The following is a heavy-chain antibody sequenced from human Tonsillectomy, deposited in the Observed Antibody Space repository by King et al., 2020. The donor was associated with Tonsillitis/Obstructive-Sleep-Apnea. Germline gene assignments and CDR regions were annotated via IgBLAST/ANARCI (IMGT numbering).Heavy chain of an antibody. CDR3: ARDIQRQGYTNTWFPN. V-gene: IGHV3-30*04. Sequence: VQLVESGGGVVQPGRSLRLSCAASGFTFSNYAMHWVRQAPGKGLEWVAIISYDGINENYADSVKGRFTISRDNSQNTLYLQMDSLRPEDTSVYYCARDIQRQGYTNTWFPNWGQGTLVTVSS. D-gene: IGHD6-13*01. J-gene: IGHJ4*02. CDR2: ISYDGINE. CDR1: GFTFSNYA.